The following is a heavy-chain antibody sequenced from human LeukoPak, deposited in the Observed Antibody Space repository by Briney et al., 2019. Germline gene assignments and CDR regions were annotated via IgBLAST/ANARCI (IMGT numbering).Heavy chain of an antibody. CDR3: ARGRLAARTSDWFDP. CDR1: GYTFTSYD. J-gene: IGHJ5*02. Sequence: ASVKVSCKASGYTFTSYDINWVRQATGQGLEWMGWMNPNSGNTGYVQKFQGRVTMTRNTSISTAYMELSSLRSEDTAVYYYARGRLAARTSDWFDPWGQGTLVTVSS. CDR2: MNPNSGNT. V-gene: IGHV1-8*01. D-gene: IGHD6-13*01.